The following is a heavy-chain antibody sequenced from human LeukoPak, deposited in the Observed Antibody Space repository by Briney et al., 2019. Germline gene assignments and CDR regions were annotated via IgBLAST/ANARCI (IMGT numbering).Heavy chain of an antibody. CDR2: ISHSGDNT. Sequence: GGSLRLSCAASRFTFSNYAMSWVRLAPGKGLEWVSVISHSGDNTYYADSVKGRFTISRDSSKNMLFLQMNSLRAEDTAVYYCARDSSGYFPPIGDYWGQGTLVTVSS. V-gene: IGHV3-23*01. J-gene: IGHJ4*02. CDR1: RFTFSNYA. D-gene: IGHD3-22*01. CDR3: ARDSSGYFPPIGDY.